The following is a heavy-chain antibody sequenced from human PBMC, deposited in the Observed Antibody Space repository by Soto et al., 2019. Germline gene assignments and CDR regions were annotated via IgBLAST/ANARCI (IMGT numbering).Heavy chain of an antibody. V-gene: IGHV4-59*08. CDR3: ARGGHCTNGVCSALDY. CDR1: GGSISTYY. Sequence: QVQLQESGPGLVKPSGTLSLTCTVSGGSISTYYWSWIRQPPGKGLEWIGYIYYGGSATYNPALKSRVTISVDTSKKQFSLKLSSVTAADTAVYYCARGGHCTNGVCSALDYWGQGTLVTVSS. J-gene: IGHJ4*02. D-gene: IGHD2-8*01. CDR2: IYYGGSA.